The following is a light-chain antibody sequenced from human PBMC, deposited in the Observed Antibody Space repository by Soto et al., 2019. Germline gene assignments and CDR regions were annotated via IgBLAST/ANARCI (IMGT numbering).Light chain of an antibody. CDR1: QGISNY. J-gene: IGKJ1*01. Sequence: DIQMTQSPSSLSASVGDRVTITFRASQGISNYLAWYQQKPGKVPKLLIFDAASLQSGVPSRFSGGGSRTDFTLTITSLQPEDFATYYCQHYNSYSEAFGQGTKVDI. V-gene: IGKV1-16*01. CDR3: QHYNSYSEA. CDR2: DAA.